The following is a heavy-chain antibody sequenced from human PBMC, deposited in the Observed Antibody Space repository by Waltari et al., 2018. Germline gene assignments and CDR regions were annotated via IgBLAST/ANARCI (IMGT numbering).Heavy chain of an antibody. Sequence: QVQLVQSGAEVKKPGASVKVSCKASGYTFTSYDINWVRQATGQGLEWMGWMNPNSGNEGNAQEFEGIVTRTRNTTISTAYMELSSLRSEDTAVYYWAVAVADCGGDCYPPLDYWGQGTLVTVSA. CDR2: MNPNSGNE. V-gene: IGHV1-8*01. CDR3: AVAVADCGGDCYPPLDY. J-gene: IGHJ4*02. D-gene: IGHD2-21*02. CDR1: GYTFTSYD.